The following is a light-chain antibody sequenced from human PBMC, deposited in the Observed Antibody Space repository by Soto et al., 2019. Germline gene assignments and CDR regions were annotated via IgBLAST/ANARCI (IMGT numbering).Light chain of an antibody. CDR3: ASYAGSNTLV. Sequence: QSALTQPPSASGSPGQSVTISCTGSSSDVGGYDYVSWYQQRPDKAPKILIYEVAKRPSGVPHRFSGAKSGNTASLTVSGLLAEDEADYYCASYAGSNTLVFGGGTQLTVL. CDR1: SSDVGGYDY. CDR2: EVA. V-gene: IGLV2-8*01. J-gene: IGLJ3*02.